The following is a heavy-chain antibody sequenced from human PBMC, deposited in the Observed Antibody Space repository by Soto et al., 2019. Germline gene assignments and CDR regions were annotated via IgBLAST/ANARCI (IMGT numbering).Heavy chain of an antibody. CDR2: ISGSGGST. CDR1: GFTFSSYA. CDR3: AKGHGGYERGDYYYYMDV. J-gene: IGHJ6*03. Sequence: GGSLRLSCAASGFTFSSYAMSWVRQAPGKGLEWVSAISGSGGSTYYADSVKGRFTISRDNSKNTLYLQMNSLRAEDTAVYYCAKGHGGYERGDYYYYMDVWGKGTTVTVSS. D-gene: IGHD5-12*01. V-gene: IGHV3-23*01.